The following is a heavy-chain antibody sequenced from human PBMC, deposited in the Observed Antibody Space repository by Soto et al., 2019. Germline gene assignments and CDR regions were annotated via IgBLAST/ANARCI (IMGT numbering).Heavy chain of an antibody. CDR2: IYSSGST. D-gene: IGHD1-20*01. J-gene: IGHJ4*02. CDR1: GGSMTNYY. Sequence: QVQLQESGPGLVKPSETLSLTCTVSGGSMTNYYWTWIRQPPGKGLEWIGYIYSSGSTNYNPSLKSRVTISVDTSKNQFSLKLSSVIAADTAVYYCARGGVNWNYDYWGQGTLLTVSS. CDR3: ARGGVNWNYDY. V-gene: IGHV4-59*01.